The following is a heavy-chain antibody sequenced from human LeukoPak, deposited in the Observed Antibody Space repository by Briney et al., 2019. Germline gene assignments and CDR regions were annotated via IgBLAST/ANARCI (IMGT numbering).Heavy chain of an antibody. CDR2: IHYSGST. V-gene: IGHV4-59*01. CDR3: ARDQTSKGDAFDI. CDR1: GGSISSYY. J-gene: IGHJ3*02. Sequence: SETLSLTCIVSGGSISSYYWSWIRQPPGKGLEWIGYIHYSGSTNYNPSLKSRVTISIDTSKNQFSLKLSSVAAADTAVYYCARDQTSKGDAFDIWGQGTMVTVSS.